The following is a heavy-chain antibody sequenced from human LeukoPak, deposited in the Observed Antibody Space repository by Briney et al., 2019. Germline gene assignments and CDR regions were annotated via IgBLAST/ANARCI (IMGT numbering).Heavy chain of an antibody. V-gene: IGHV5-51*01. CDR3: ARLYYYDSSGSFDY. D-gene: IGHD3-22*01. Sequence: GASLQISCKGSGYIFTSYWIGWGRQVPGKGLEWMGIIYPGDSDTRDSPSLQGQVTISADKSISTAYLQWSSLKASDTAMYYCARLYYYDSSGSFDYWGQGTLVTVSS. CDR1: GYIFTSYW. J-gene: IGHJ4*02. CDR2: IYPGDSDT.